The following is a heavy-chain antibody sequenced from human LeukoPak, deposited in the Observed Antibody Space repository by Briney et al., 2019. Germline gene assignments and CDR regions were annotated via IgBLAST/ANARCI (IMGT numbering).Heavy chain of an antibody. CDR1: GGSVGSSSFY. V-gene: IGHV4-39*07. CDR2: ADYSGST. D-gene: IGHD1-26*01. CDR3: ARGSVGATSPTFDY. J-gene: IGHJ4*02. Sequence: PSETLSLTCTVSGGSVGSSSFYWGWIRQPPGKGPEWIGSADYSGSTYYNPTLKSRVSISVDTSKNQVSLRVTSVTAADTAVYYCARGSVGATSPTFDYWGQGTLVTVSS.